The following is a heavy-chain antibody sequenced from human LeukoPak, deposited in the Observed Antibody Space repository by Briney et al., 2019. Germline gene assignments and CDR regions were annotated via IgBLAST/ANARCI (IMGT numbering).Heavy chain of an antibody. Sequence: SETLSLTCTVSGGSVSSGTYYWSWNRQPPGKGLEWIAYMYYSGSTNYNPSLKSRVTISIDTPKNQFSLKLSSVTAADSAVYFCARGYCTGGVCPDGFDIWGQGTMVTVSS. J-gene: IGHJ3*02. CDR3: ARGYCTGGVCPDGFDI. V-gene: IGHV4-61*01. D-gene: IGHD2-8*02. CDR1: GGSVSSGTYY. CDR2: MYYSGST.